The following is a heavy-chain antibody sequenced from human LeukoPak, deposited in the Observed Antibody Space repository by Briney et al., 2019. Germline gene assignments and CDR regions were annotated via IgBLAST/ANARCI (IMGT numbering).Heavy chain of an antibody. Sequence: GGSLRLSCAASGFTFSNYAMSWVRQAQGKGLEWVSAISGSGDNTYYADSVKGRFTISRDNSKNTLYLQMNSLRAEDTAVYYCAKAGSSPFRAFDYWGQGTLVTVSS. D-gene: IGHD6-6*01. CDR1: GFTFSNYA. CDR2: ISGSGDNT. J-gene: IGHJ4*02. V-gene: IGHV3-23*01. CDR3: AKAGSSPFRAFDY.